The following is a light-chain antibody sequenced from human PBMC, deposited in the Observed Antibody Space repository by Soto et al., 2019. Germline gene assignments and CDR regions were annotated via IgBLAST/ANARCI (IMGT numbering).Light chain of an antibody. CDR3: QQYNNWPPLT. J-gene: IGKJ4*01. V-gene: IGKV3-15*01. CDR2: GAS. Sequence: EIVMTQSPATLSVSPGERXTLSCRASQSVSSNLAWYQQKPGQAPRLLIYGASTRATGIPARFSGSGSGTEFTLTISSLQSEDFAVYYCQQYNNWPPLTFGGGTKVEIK. CDR1: QSVSSN.